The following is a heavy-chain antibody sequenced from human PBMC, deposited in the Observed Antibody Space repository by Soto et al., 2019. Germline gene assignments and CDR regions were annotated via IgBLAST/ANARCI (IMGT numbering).Heavy chain of an antibody. Sequence: QVRLVESGGGVVQPGTSLRLSCAASGFTFSDYVIHWVRQAAGKGLEWVASMTYDGATEYYADSVKGRFTMSRDNSKRAVSLQMNSRRPDDTAVYYWARVLLSIAVRDALDVWGQGKGVTVSS. V-gene: IGHV3-30*14. J-gene: IGHJ3*01. D-gene: IGHD3-3*02. CDR1: GFTFSDYV. CDR2: MTYDGATE. CDR3: ARVLLSIAVRDALDV.